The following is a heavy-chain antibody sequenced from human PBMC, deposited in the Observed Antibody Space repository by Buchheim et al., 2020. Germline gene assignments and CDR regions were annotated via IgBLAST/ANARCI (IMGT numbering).Heavy chain of an antibody. D-gene: IGHD3-10*01. CDR2: MNPNSGNT. CDR3: ARGPVLLWFSELPFDP. J-gene: IGHJ5*02. V-gene: IGHV1-8*02. Sequence: QVQLVQSGAEVKKPGASVKVSCKASGYTFTSYDINWVRQATGQGLEWMGWMNPNSGNTGYAQKFQGRVTMTRNTSISTAYRELSSLGSEDTAVYYWARGPVLLWFSELPFDPWGQGTL. CDR1: GYTFTSYD.